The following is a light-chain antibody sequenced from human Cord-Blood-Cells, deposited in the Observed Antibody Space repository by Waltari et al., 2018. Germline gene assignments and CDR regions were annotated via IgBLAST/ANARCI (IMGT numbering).Light chain of an antibody. CDR1: SSDVGGYNY. Sequence: QSALTQPASVSGSPGQSITISCTGTSSDVGGYNYVYWYQQHPGKAPNLMIYDVSNRPSGVSKRFSGSKSGNTASLTISGLQAEDEADYYCSSYTSSSTLVVFGGGTKLTVL. V-gene: IGLV2-14*01. J-gene: IGLJ2*01. CDR3: SSYTSSSTLVV. CDR2: DVS.